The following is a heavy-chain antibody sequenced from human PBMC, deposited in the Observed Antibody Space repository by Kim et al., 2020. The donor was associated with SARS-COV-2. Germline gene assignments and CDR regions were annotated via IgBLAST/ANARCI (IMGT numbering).Heavy chain of an antibody. CDR2: IKQDGSEK. Sequence: GGSLRLSCAASGFTFSSYWMSWVRQAPGKGLEWVANIKQDGSEKYYVDSVKGRFTISRDNAKNSLYLQMNSLRAEDTAVYYCAREGIAVAGGLDYWGQGTLLTVSS. D-gene: IGHD6-19*01. CDR3: AREGIAVAGGLDY. CDR1: GFTFSSYW. J-gene: IGHJ4*02. V-gene: IGHV3-7*01.